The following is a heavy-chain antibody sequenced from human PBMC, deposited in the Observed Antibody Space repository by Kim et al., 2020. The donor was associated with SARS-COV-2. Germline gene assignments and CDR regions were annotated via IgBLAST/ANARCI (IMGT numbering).Heavy chain of an antibody. Sequence: YAATVKGRFTISRDDSKNTLYLQMNSLKTEDTAVYYCTRVSLRWLYYFDYWGQGTLVTVSS. CDR3: TRVSLRWLYYFDY. J-gene: IGHJ4*02. D-gene: IGHD5-12*01. V-gene: IGHV3-15*01.